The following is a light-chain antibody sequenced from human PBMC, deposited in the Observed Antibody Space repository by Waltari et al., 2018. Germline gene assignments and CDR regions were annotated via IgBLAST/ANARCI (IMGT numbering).Light chain of an antibody. CDR3: QQYNRWPPLT. CDR2: GAS. V-gene: IGKV3-15*01. J-gene: IGKJ4*01. CDR1: QSIDNN. Sequence: EIVMTQSPATLSVSPGERATLSCKASQSIDNNLAWYQQKPGQAPRLLIYGASTRATGVPARFSGGGSGTEFTLTISSLQSEDCAVFYCQQYNRWPPLTFGGGTKVEIK.